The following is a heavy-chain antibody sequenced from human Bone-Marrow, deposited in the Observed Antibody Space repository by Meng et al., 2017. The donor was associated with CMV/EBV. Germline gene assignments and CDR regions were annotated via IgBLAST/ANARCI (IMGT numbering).Heavy chain of an antibody. V-gene: IGHV3-23*01. D-gene: IGHD2-8*01. CDR1: GFTFSSYA. CDR2: IKNDGAST. J-gene: IGHJ4*02. Sequence: PSGFTFSSYAITWVRQAPGKGLQWVSSIKNDGASTYYTDSVRGRFAISRDNSKNTLYLQMNSLRAEDTAVYYCAKHFGLTKSFDYWGQGTLVTVSS. CDR3: AKHFGLTKSFDY.